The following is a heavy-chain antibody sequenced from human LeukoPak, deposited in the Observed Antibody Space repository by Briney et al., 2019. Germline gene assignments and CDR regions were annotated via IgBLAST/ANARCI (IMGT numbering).Heavy chain of an antibody. J-gene: IGHJ6*03. Sequence: GASVKVSCKASGYTFTSYGISWVRQAPGQGLEWMGWINPNSGGTNYAQKFQGRVTMTRDTSISTAYMELSRLRSDDTAVYYCARDFRSLVRGVIGVMDVWGKGTTVTVSS. D-gene: IGHD3-10*01. CDR2: INPNSGGT. CDR1: GYTFTSYG. CDR3: ARDFRSLVRGVIGVMDV. V-gene: IGHV1-2*02.